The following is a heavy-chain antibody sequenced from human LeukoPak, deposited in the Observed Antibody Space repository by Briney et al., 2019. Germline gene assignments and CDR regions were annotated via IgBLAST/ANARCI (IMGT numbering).Heavy chain of an antibody. CDR2: ISSSSSSTI. V-gene: IGHV3-48*04. Sequence: GGSLRLSCKASGFSFSNYYMNWVRQAPGKGLEWVSYISSSSSSTIYYADSVKGRFTISRDNAKNSLYLQMNSLRAEDTAVYYCARGSDILTGFPFDYWGQGTLVTVSS. J-gene: IGHJ4*02. D-gene: IGHD3-9*01. CDR1: GFSFSNYY. CDR3: ARGSDILTGFPFDY.